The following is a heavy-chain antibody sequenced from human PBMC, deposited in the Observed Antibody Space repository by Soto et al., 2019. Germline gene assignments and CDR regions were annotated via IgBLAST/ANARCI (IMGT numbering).Heavy chain of an antibody. D-gene: IGHD6-19*01. Sequence: GGSLRLSCAASGFTFSSYAMSWVRQAPGKGLEWVSAISGSGGSTYYADSVKGRFTISRDNSKNTLYLQMNSLRAEDTAVYYCAKASTVAGHNRPHEFDYWGQGTLVTVSS. CDR2: ISGSGGST. CDR1: GFTFSSYA. V-gene: IGHV3-23*01. J-gene: IGHJ4*02. CDR3: AKASTVAGHNRPHEFDY.